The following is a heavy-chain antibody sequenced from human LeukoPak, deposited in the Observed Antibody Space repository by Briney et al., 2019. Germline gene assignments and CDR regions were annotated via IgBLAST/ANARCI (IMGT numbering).Heavy chain of an antibody. CDR3: AKKSGSYYGDFDY. J-gene: IGHJ4*02. V-gene: IGHV3-23*01. Sequence: GGSLRLSCAASGFTFSSYTMSWVRQAPGKGLEWVSAISGSGGSTYCADSVKGRFTISRDNSKNTLYLQMNSLRAEDTAVYYCAKKSGSYYGDFDYWGQGTLVTVSS. CDR2: ISGSGGST. CDR1: GFTFSSYT. D-gene: IGHD1-26*01.